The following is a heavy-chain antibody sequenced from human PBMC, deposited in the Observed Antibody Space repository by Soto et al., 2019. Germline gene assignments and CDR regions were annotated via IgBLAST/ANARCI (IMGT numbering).Heavy chain of an antibody. CDR2: ISTSSSYT. J-gene: IGHJ4*02. CDR1: GFTFSDHY. V-gene: IGHV3-11*05. CDR3: ARLRLTGYFDY. Sequence: QVQLVESGGVLVKPGGSLRLSCVASGFTFSDHYMTWIRQAPGKGLEWLSYISTSSSYTNYADSVKGRFTISRDNAMNSLYLQMNSLRAEDTAVYYCARLRLTGYFDYWGQGTLVTVSS.